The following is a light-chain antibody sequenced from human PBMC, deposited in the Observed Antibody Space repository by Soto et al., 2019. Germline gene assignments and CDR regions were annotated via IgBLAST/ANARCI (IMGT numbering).Light chain of an antibody. CDR3: SSYAGSSNV. J-gene: IGLJ1*01. CDR2: EVN. V-gene: IGLV2-8*01. CDR1: ISDVGGYNY. Sequence: QSALTQPPSASGSPGQSVAISCTGTISDVGGYNYVSWYQQHPGKAPKLMIYEVNKRPSGVPDRFSGSKSGNTASLTVSGLQAEDEADYYCSSYAGSSNVVGTGTKVTVL.